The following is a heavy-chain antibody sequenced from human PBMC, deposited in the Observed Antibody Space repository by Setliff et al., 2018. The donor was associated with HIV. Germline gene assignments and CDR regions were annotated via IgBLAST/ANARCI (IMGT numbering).Heavy chain of an antibody. Sequence: SETLSLTCTVSGDSISNYYWSWVRQPPGKGLEWIGYIYTTGSTNYNPSLKSRVTMSVDTSKNQFSLRLSSVTTAYTAVYYCARDVRYYDILTGYGAFYYYYMDVWGRGTTITVAS. V-gene: IGHV4-4*09. CDR1: GDSISNYY. CDR3: ARDVRYYDILTGYGAFYYYYMDV. J-gene: IGHJ6*03. CDR2: IYTTGST. D-gene: IGHD3-9*01.